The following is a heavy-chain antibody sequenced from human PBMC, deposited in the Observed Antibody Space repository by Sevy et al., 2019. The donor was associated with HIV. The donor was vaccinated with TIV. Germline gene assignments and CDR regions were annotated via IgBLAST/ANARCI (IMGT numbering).Heavy chain of an antibody. V-gene: IGHV4-34*01. CDR3: ARAQYYSDSSGYYFDY. D-gene: IGHD3-22*01. J-gene: IGHJ4*02. CDR2: INHSGST. CDR1: GGSFSGYY. Sequence: SETLSLTCAVYGGSFSGYYWSWIHQPPGKGLEGMGEINHSGSTNYNPSLTSRVTISVDTSKNQFSLKLSSVTAADTAVYSCARAQYYSDSSGYYFDYWGQGTLVTVSS.